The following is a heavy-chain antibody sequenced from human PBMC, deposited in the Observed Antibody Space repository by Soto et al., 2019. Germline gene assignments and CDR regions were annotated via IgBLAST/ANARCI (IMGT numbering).Heavy chain of an antibody. Sequence: PGESLKISCKGSGYSFTSYWISWGRQMAGKGLEWMGRIDPSDSYTNSSPSFQGHVTISADKSISTAYLQWSSLKASDTAMYYCARHGVYYYYRMDVWGQGTTVTVSS. CDR2: IDPSDSYT. CDR1: GYSFTSYW. J-gene: IGHJ6*02. V-gene: IGHV5-10-1*01. D-gene: IGHD2-8*01. CDR3: ARHGVYYYYRMDV.